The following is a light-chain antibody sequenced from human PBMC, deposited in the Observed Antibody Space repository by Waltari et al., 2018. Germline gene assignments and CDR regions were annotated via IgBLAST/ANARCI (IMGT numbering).Light chain of an antibody. CDR1: QDIRNY. V-gene: IGKV1-33*01. J-gene: IGKJ4*01. Sequence: DIRMTQSPSSLSASVGDRVTITCQASQDIRNYLNWYQHKAGQAPKLLIFDASNLETGVPSRFSGSGSGRDFTFTVTGLQPEDIATYYCQQYSDLPALTFGGGTKVEIK. CDR3: QQYSDLPALT. CDR2: DAS.